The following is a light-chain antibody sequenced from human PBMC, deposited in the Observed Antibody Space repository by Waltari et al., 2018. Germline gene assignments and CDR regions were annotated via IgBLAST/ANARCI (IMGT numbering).Light chain of an antibody. V-gene: IGLV3-1*01. CDR1: KLGDKY. CDR2: KDS. CDR3: QAWDSNVVI. Sequence: SYDLTQPPSVSVSPGQTASITCSGDKLGDKYACWYQQKPGQSPVVVIYKDSQRPSGIPEQFSGSNSGNTATLTISGAQALDEADYYCQAWDSNVVIFGGGTKLTVL. J-gene: IGLJ2*01.